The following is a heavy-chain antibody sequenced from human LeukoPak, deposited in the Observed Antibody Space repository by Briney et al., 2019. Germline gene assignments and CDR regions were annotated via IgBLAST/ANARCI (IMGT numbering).Heavy chain of an antibody. V-gene: IGHV3-7*01. D-gene: IGHD3-3*01. CDR2: IKQDGSQE. CDR1: RFTLSAYW. Sequence: GGSLRLSCAASRFTLSAYWMSWVRQAPGKGLEWVAHIKQDGSQEYYVDSVKGRFTISRDSAKNSLYLRMNSLRAEDTAVYYCARGVPYDSWSGPHYSDYWGQGTLVTVSS. J-gene: IGHJ4*02. CDR3: ARGVPYDSWSGPHYSDY.